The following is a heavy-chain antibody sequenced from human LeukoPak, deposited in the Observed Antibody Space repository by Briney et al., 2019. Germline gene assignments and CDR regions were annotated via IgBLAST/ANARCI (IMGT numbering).Heavy chain of an antibody. V-gene: IGHV3-21*04. CDR1: GFTFSSSA. Sequence: PGGSLRLSCAASGFTFSSSAMNWFRQAPGKGLEWASSINNVGSHIHYADSVKGRFTISRDNAKNSLYLQMNSLRAEDTAVYYCARDRGGVAYWGQGTLVTVSS. CDR3: ARDRGGVAY. J-gene: IGHJ4*02. CDR2: INNVGSHI. D-gene: IGHD2-8*02.